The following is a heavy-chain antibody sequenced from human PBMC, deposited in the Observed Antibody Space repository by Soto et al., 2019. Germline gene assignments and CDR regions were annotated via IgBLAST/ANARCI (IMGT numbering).Heavy chain of an antibody. J-gene: IGHJ4*02. Sequence: QVQLVESGGGLVKPGGSLRLSCAASGFTFSDYYMSWIRQAPGKGLEWVSYISYSGSSIYYADSVKGRFTISRDNAKNSLYLQMNSLRAEDTAVYYCARSLFMVAPDNEPFDYWGQGTLVTVSS. CDR3: ARSLFMVAPDNEPFDY. D-gene: IGHD5-12*01. CDR2: ISYSGSSI. V-gene: IGHV3-11*01. CDR1: GFTFSDYY.